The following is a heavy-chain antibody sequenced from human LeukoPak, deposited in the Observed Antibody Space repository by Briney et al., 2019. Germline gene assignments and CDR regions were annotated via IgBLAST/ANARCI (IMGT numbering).Heavy chain of an antibody. D-gene: IGHD3-10*01. V-gene: IGHV4-34*01. J-gene: IGHJ5*02. CDR3: ARDNKLWFGELLSFNWFDP. Sequence: SETLSLTCAVYGWSFSGYYWSWVRQPPGKGLEWIGEINHSGSTNYNPSLKRRVTISLDTSKKQFSLKLSSVTVADTAVYYCARDNKLWFGELLSFNWFDPWGQGTLVTVSS. CDR2: INHSGST. CDR1: GWSFSGYY.